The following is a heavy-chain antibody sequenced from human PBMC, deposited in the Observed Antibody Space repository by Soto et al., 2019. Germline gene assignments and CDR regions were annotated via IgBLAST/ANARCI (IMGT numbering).Heavy chain of an antibody. D-gene: IGHD3-3*01. CDR2: ISGSGGST. V-gene: IGHV3-23*01. Sequence: GGSLRLSCSASGFTFSSYAMSWVRQAPGKGLEWVSAISGSGGSTYYADSVKGRFTISRDNSKNTLYLQMNSLRAEDTAVYYCAKGQLLRFLEWSPRNYYYYGMDVWGQGTTVTVSS. J-gene: IGHJ6*02. CDR1: GFTFSSYA. CDR3: AKGQLLRFLEWSPRNYYYYGMDV.